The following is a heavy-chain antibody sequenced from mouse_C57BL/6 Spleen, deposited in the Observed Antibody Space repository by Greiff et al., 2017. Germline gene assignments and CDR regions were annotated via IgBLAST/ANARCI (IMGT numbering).Heavy chain of an antibody. Sequence: VKLQESGPGLVAPSQSLSISCTASGFSFTSYGVSWVRQPPGKGLEWLGVIWGDGSTNYHSALISRLGISKDNSKSQVFLKLNRLQADDAAAYYCAKPGTYGDFDYWGQGTLVTVSA. V-gene: IGHV2-3*01. CDR1: GFSFTSYG. D-gene: IGHD2-13*01. J-gene: IGHJ3*01. CDR2: IWGDGST. CDR3: AKPGTYGDFDY.